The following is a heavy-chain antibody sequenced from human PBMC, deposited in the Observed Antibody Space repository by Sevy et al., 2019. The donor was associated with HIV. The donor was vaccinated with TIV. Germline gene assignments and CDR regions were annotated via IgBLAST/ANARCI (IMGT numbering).Heavy chain of an antibody. CDR3: ARESSSWALWNWFDP. D-gene: IGHD6-13*01. J-gene: IGHJ5*02. V-gene: IGHV3-33*01. CDR1: GFTFSSYG. Sequence: GGSLRLSCAASGFTFSSYGMHWVRQAPGKGLEWVAVIWYDGSNKYYADTLKGRFTISRDNSKKTLYLQLNSLRAADTAVYYCARESSSWALWNWFDPWGQGTLVTVSS. CDR2: IWYDGSNK.